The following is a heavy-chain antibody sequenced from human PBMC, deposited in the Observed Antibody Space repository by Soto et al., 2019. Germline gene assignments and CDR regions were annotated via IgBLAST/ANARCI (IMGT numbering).Heavy chain of an antibody. J-gene: IGHJ5*02. CDR1: GGSFSGYY. CDR2: INHSGST. Sequence: QVQLQQWGAGLLKPSETLSLTCAVYGGSFSGYYWSWIRQPPGKGLVWIGEINHSGSTNYNPSLKSRVTISVDTSKNQFSLKLSSVTAADTAVYYCARHDDYRNWFDPWGQGTLVTVSS. D-gene: IGHD4-4*01. CDR3: ARHDDYRNWFDP. V-gene: IGHV4-34*01.